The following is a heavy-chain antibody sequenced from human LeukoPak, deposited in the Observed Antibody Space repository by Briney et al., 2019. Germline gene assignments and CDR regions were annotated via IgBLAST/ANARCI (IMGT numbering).Heavy chain of an antibody. J-gene: IGHJ4*02. V-gene: IGHV4-59*01. CDR1: GGSISSYY. CDR3: ASRIIAAAGHFDY. CDR2: IYYGGST. D-gene: IGHD6-13*01. Sequence: PSETLSLTCTVSGGSISSYYWSWIRQPPGKGLEWIGYIYYGGSTNYNPSLKSRVTISVDTSKNQFSLKLSSVTAADTAVYYCASRIIAAAGHFDYWGQGTLVTVSS.